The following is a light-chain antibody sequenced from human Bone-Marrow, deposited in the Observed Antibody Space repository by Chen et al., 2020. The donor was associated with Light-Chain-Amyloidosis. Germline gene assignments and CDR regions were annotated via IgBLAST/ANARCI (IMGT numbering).Light chain of an antibody. V-gene: IGLV3-25*03. CDR2: RDT. J-gene: IGLJ2*01. CDR1: DLLTKY. CDR3: QAADSSGTYEVI. Sequence: SYELTHPPSVSVSPGQTARITCSGGDLLTKYAYWYQQKPGQAPVLVIHRDTERPSGISERFAGSSSGTTATLTISGVQAEDEADYHCQAADSSGTYEVIFGGGTKLTVL.